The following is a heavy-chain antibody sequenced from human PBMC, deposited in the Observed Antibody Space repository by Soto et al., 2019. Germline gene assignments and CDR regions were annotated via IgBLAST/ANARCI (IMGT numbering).Heavy chain of an antibody. Sequence: GGSLRLSCAASGFTFSSYAMSWVRQAPGKGLEWVSAISGSGGSTYYADSVKGRFTISRDNSKNTLYLQMNSLRAEDTAVYYCAKASSSWPRGPVVYWGQGTLVTVS. V-gene: IGHV3-23*01. CDR3: AKASSSWPRGPVVY. CDR1: GFTFSSYA. CDR2: ISGSGGST. J-gene: IGHJ4*02. D-gene: IGHD6-13*01.